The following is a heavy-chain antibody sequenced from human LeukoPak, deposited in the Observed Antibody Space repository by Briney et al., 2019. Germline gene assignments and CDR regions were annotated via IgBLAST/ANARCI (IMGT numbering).Heavy chain of an antibody. J-gene: IGHJ4*02. CDR1: GFTFSSYA. Sequence: GGSLRLSCAASGFTFSSYAMSWVRQAPGKGLEWVSAISGSGGSTYYADSVKGRFTISRDNSKNTLYLQMNSLRVEDTALCYCARRLDFFDYWGQGTLVTVSS. D-gene: IGHD3-16*01. CDR3: ARRLDFFDY. CDR2: ISGSGGST. V-gene: IGHV3-23*01.